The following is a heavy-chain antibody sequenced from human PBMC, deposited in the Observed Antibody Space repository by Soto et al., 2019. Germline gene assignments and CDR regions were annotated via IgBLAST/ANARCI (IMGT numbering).Heavy chain of an antibody. CDR2: IWYEGSNK. Sequence: QVQLVESGGGVVQPGRSLRLSCAASGFTFSSYGMHWVSLAPGKGLEWVAVIWYEGSNKYYADSVKGRFTISRDNSKTSLYLQMNSLRADDTAMYYYAYRPPALDYWGQGILVTVSS. CDR1: GFTFSSYG. V-gene: IGHV3-33*01. D-gene: IGHD2-2*01. CDR3: AYRPPALDY. J-gene: IGHJ4*02.